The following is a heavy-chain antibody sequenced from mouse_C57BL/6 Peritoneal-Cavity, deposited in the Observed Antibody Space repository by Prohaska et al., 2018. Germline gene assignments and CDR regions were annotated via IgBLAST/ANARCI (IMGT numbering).Heavy chain of an antibody. CDR3: ARGAAQATFDY. J-gene: IGHJ2*01. CDR2: INPNNGGT. Sequence: HGKSLGWIGDINPNNGGTIYNQKFKGKATLTVDKSSSTAYMELRSLTSEDTAVYYCARGAAQATFDYWGQGTTLTVSS. V-gene: IGHV1-18*01. D-gene: IGHD3-2*02.